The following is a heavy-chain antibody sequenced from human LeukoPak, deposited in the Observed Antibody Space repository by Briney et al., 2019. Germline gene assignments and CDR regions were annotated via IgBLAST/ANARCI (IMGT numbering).Heavy chain of an antibody. J-gene: IGHJ4*02. CDR1: GFTFSSYE. CDR2: ISSSGSTI. D-gene: IGHD3-22*01. Sequence: GGSLQLSCSASGFTFSSYEMKWVRQAPGKGLEWVSYISSSGSTIYYSDSVKGRFTISRDNAKNSLYLQMNSLRAEDTAVYYCVRAGYYYDSSGYTDYWGQGTLVTVSS. CDR3: VRAGYYYDSSGYTDY. V-gene: IGHV3-48*03.